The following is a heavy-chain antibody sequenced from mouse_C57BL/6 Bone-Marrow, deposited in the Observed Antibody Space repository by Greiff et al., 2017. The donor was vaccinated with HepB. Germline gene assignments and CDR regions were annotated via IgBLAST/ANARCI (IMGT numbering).Heavy chain of an antibody. CDR3: ARRTAQATLAWFAY. CDR2: IDPSDSYT. Sequence: VQLQQPGAELVRPGTSVKLSCKASGYTFTSYWMHWVKQRPGQGLEWIGVIDPSDSYTNYNQKFKGKATLTVDTSSSTAYMQLSSLTSEDSAVYYCARRTAQATLAWFAYWGQGTLVTVSA. CDR1: GYTFTSYW. D-gene: IGHD3-2*02. V-gene: IGHV1-59*01. J-gene: IGHJ3*01.